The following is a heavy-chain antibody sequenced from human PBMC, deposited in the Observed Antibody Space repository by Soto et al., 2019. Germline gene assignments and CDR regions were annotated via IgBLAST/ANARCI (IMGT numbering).Heavy chain of an antibody. CDR1: GFTFSSYG. CDR2: ISYDGSNK. D-gene: IGHD2-2*01. CDR3: ASQPLGFDY. Sequence: PEGSLRLSCAASGFTFSSYGMHWVRQAPGKGLEWVAVISYDGSNKYYADSVKGRFTISRDNSKNTLYLQMNSLRAEDTAVYYCASQPLGFDYWGQGTLVTVSS. J-gene: IGHJ4*02. V-gene: IGHV3-30*03.